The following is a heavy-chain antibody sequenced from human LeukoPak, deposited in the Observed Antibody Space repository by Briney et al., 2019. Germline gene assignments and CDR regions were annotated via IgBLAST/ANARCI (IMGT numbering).Heavy chain of an antibody. CDR3: ARAPVWRQQHKGVFDY. J-gene: IGHJ4*02. V-gene: IGHV7-4-1*02. Sequence: ASVKVSCKASGYTFTSYAMDWVRQAPGQGLEWMGWINTNTGNPTYAQGFTGRFVFSLDTSVSTAYLQISSLKAEDTAVYYCARAPVWRQQHKGVFDYWGQGTLVTVSS. D-gene: IGHD6-13*01. CDR2: INTNTGNP. CDR1: GYTFTSYA.